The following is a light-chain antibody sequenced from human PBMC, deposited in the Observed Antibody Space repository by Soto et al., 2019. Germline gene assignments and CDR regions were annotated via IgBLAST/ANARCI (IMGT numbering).Light chain of an antibody. CDR2: GAS. Sequence: EIVMTQSPATLSVSPGERATLSCRASQSVSSNLAWYQQKPGQAPRLLIYGASTRATGISARFSGSGSGTEFTLTISSLQSEDFAVYYCQQYNNRLTFGGGTKV. CDR1: QSVSSN. CDR3: QQYNNRLT. J-gene: IGKJ4*01. V-gene: IGKV3-15*01.